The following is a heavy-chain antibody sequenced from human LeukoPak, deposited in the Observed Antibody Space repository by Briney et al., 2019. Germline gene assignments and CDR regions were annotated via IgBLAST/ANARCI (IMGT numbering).Heavy chain of an antibody. CDR1: GYTFTSYG. J-gene: IGHJ6*02. CDR2: TSAYNGNT. Sequence: ASVKVSCKASGYTFTSYGISWVRQAPGQGLEWMGWTSAYNGNTNYAQKLQGRVTMTTDTSTSTAYMELRSLRSDDTAVYYCARGAREHGYATYYYYYGMDVWGQGTTVTVSS. CDR3: ARGAREHGYATYYYYYGMDV. V-gene: IGHV1-18*01. D-gene: IGHD5-12*01.